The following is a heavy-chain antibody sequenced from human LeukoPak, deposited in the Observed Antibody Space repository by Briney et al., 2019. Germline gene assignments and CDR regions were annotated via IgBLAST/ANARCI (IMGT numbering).Heavy chain of an antibody. Sequence: ASVKVSCKASGYTFTSYGISWVRQAPGQVLEWMGWISAYNGNTNYAQKLQGRVTMTTDTSTSTAYMELRSLRSDDTAVYYCATHDYGDYSWFDPWGQGTLVTVSS. V-gene: IGHV1-18*01. CDR1: GYTFTSYG. D-gene: IGHD4-17*01. CDR3: ATHDYGDYSWFDP. CDR2: ISAYNGNT. J-gene: IGHJ5*02.